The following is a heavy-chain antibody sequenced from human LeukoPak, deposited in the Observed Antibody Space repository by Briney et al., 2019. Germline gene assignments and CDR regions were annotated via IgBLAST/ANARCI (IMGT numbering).Heavy chain of an antibody. CDR1: GFTFNTYW. J-gene: IGHJ4*02. CDR3: ARDEYRGDY. Sequence: GGSLRLSCAASGFTFNTYWMIWIRQAPGKGLEWVSYISSSGSTIYYADSVKGRFTISRDNAENSLYLQMNSLRAEDTAVYYCARDEYRGDYWGQGTLVIVSS. D-gene: IGHD6-6*01. V-gene: IGHV3-11*01. CDR2: ISSSGSTI.